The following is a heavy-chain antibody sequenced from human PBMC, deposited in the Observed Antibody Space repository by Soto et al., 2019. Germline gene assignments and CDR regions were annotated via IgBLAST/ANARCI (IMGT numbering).Heavy chain of an antibody. Sequence: GGSLRLSCAASGFTFSSYWMHWVRQAPGEGLVWVSRINSDGSSTSYADSVKGRFTISRDNAKNTLYLQMNSLRAEDTAVYYCARAAVAGKDFDYWGQGTLVTVSS. J-gene: IGHJ4*02. CDR3: ARAAVAGKDFDY. V-gene: IGHV3-74*01. D-gene: IGHD6-19*01. CDR2: INSDGSST. CDR1: GFTFSSYW.